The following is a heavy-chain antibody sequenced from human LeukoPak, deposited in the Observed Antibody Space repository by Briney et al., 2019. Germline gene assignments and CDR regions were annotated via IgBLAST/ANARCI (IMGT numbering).Heavy chain of an antibody. D-gene: IGHD6-6*01. Sequence: GGSLGLSCAASGFTFSSYEMNWVRQAPGKGLEWVSYLSSSRSTIYSADSVKGRFTISRDNAKNSLYLQMNSLRAEDTAVYYCAREYSSSSGKTLDSWGQGTLVTVSS. J-gene: IGHJ4*02. CDR3: AREYSSSSGKTLDS. CDR2: LSSSRSTI. CDR1: GFTFSSYE. V-gene: IGHV3-48*01.